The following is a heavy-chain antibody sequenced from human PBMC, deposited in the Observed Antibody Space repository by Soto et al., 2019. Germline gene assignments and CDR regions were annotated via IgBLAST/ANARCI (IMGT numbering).Heavy chain of an antibody. V-gene: IGHV4-34*01. D-gene: IGHD1-26*01. CDR2: INQSGST. Sequence: PSETLSLTCAVYGGSFSGYYWSWIRQSPGKGLEWIGEINQSGSTNYNPSLKSRVTISVDTSKNQFSLKLTSVTAADTAVYYCARGFPILGTSGTFGHNWFDPWGLGTLVTVSS. CDR3: ARGFPILGTSGTFGHNWFDP. J-gene: IGHJ5*02. CDR1: GGSFSGYY.